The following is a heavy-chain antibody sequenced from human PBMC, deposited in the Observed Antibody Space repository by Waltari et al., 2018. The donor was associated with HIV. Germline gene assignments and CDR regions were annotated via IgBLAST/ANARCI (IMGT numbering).Heavy chain of an antibody. CDR1: GLTFSYYA. J-gene: IGHJ4*02. D-gene: IGHD2-8*01. CDR2: ISSNSSTI. Sequence: VRLVASGGGLVQPEGSMRVSCVAFGLTFSYYAMNWVRQAPGKGLEWISYISSNSSTIYHAESVKGRFTISRDNAKNSLYLQMNSLRDEDTAVYYCVRVGTSFDFWGQGTLVTVSS. V-gene: IGHV3-48*02. CDR3: VRVGTSFDF.